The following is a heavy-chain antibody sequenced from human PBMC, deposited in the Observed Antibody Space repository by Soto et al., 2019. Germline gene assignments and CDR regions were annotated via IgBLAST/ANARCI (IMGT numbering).Heavy chain of an antibody. CDR3: TTDLRELIFSYYYYGMDV. V-gene: IGHV3-15*01. J-gene: IGHJ6*02. CDR2: IKSKTDGGTT. CDR1: GFTFSNAW. Sequence: GGSLRLSCAASGFTFSNAWMSWVRQAPGKGLEWVGRIKSKTDGGTTDYAAPVKGRFTISRDDSKNTLYLQMNSLKTEDTAVYYCTTDLRELIFSYYYYGMDVWGQGTTVTVSS. D-gene: IGHD1-26*01.